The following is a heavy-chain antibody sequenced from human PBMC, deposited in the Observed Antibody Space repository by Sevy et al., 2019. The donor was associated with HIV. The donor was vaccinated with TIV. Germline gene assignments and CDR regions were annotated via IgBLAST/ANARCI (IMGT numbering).Heavy chain of an antibody. Sequence: ASVKVSWKVSGYTLTELSMHWVRQAPGKGLECMRSFDPEDGETIYEQKFQGRVTLTEDTSTDTAYMELSSLRSEDTAVYYCATTKDYYDSRGYPFDYWGQGTLVTVSS. V-gene: IGHV1-24*01. D-gene: IGHD3-22*01. CDR3: ATTKDYYDSRGYPFDY. CDR2: FDPEDGET. J-gene: IGHJ4*02. CDR1: GYTLTELS.